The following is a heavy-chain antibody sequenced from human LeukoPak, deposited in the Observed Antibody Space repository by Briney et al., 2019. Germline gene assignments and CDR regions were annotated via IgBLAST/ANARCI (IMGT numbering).Heavy chain of an antibody. CDR3: ATASSARVTRVDY. Sequence: SETLSLTCTVSGGSISSYYWCWIRQPPGKGLEWIGYIYYSGSTNYNPSLKSRVTISVDTSKNQFSLELSSVTAADTAVYYCATASSARVTRVDYWGQGTLVTVSS. V-gene: IGHV4-59*01. J-gene: IGHJ4*02. CDR2: IYYSGST. CDR1: GGSISSYY. D-gene: IGHD4-17*01.